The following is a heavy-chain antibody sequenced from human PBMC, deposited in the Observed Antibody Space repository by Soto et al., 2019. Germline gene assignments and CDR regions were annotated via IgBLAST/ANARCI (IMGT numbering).Heavy chain of an antibody. D-gene: IGHD1-1*01. CDR1: GTTCSNYG. CDR2: IAYDGSSK. V-gene: IGHV3-30*03. J-gene: IGHJ4*02. Sequence: GSLRPAGSASGTTCSNYGMHWVRQAAGRGLEWRAVIAYDGSSKYYAESVRGRFTISRDNARNTVFLQMNSLRGEDTAVYYCARRGTAALGTSRNDHFDSWGQGALVTVSS. CDR3: ARRGTAALGTSRNDHFDS.